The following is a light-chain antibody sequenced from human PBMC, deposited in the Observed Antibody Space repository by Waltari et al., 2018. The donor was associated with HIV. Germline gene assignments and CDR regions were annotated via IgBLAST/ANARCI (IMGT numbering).Light chain of an antibody. Sequence: QSALTHPASVSGLPGQSITISCTGSSSSVGRHNYVFWYQQHPGKAPKLLIYDVSKRPSGVSNRFSGSKSGNTASLTISGLQAEDEADYYCCSYAGSNTYLFGTGTEVTVL. V-gene: IGLV2-23*02. CDR2: DVS. J-gene: IGLJ1*01. CDR1: SSSVGRHNY. CDR3: CSYAGSNTYL.